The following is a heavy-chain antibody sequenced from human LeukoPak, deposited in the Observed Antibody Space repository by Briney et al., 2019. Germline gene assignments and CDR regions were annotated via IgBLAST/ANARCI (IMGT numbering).Heavy chain of an antibody. CDR2: ISAYNGNT. Sequence: GASVKVPCKASGYTFTSYGISWVRQAPGQGLEWRGWISAYNGNTNYAQKLQGRVTMTTDTSTSTAYMELRSLRSDDTAVYYCARAGLLWFGELLQVGLMDVWGKGTTVTVSS. CDR1: GYTFTSYG. D-gene: IGHD3-10*01. J-gene: IGHJ6*04. CDR3: ARAGLLWFGELLQVGLMDV. V-gene: IGHV1-18*04.